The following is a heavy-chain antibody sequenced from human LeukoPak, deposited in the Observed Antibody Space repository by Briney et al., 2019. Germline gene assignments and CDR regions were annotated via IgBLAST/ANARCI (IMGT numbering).Heavy chain of an antibody. Sequence: SETLSLTCTVSGFSVSSVYYWGWIRQPPGKGLEWIGSIYRSGSTYYNPSLKSRVTISGDTSKNQFSLKLTSVTAADTAVYYCTREHAGTTVDYWGQGTLVTVSS. CDR1: GFSVSSVYY. CDR2: IYRSGST. J-gene: IGHJ4*02. V-gene: IGHV4-38-2*02. CDR3: TREHAGTTVDY. D-gene: IGHD1-1*01.